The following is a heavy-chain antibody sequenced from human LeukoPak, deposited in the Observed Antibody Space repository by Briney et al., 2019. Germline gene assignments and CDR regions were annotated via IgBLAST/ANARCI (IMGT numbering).Heavy chain of an antibody. CDR2: IYTSGST. Sequence: SETLSLTCTVSGGSISSGSHYWTWIRQPAGKGLEWIGRIYTSGSTNYNPSLKSRVTMSVDTSKNQFSLKLSSVTAADTAVYYCAREPLYDILTGYSTFDYWGQGTLVTVSS. D-gene: IGHD3-9*01. CDR1: GGSISSGSHY. CDR3: AREPLYDILTGYSTFDY. V-gene: IGHV4-61*02. J-gene: IGHJ4*02.